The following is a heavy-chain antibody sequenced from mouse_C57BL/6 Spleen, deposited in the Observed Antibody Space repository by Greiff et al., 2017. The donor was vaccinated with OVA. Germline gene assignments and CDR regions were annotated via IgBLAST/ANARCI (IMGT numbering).Heavy chain of an antibody. CDR1: GYTFTSYW. V-gene: IGHV1-50*01. Sequence: VQLQQPGAELVKPGASVKLSCKASGYTFTSYWMQWVKQRPGQGLEWIGEIDPSDSYTNSNQKFKGKATLTVDTSSSTAYMQLSSLTSEDSAVYYCASPYYGSSSYFDVWGTGTTVTVSS. CDR2: IDPSDSYT. CDR3: ASPYYGSSSYFDV. D-gene: IGHD1-1*01. J-gene: IGHJ1*03.